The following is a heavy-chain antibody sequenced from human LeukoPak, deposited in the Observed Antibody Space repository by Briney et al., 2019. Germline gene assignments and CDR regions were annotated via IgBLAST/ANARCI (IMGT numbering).Heavy chain of an antibody. J-gene: IGHJ4*02. Sequence: PGGSLRLSSAASGFTFSSYSMNWVRQAPGKGLEWIGIIYHTGTTYYNSSLKSRVTISVDTPKNQFSLKLNFVTAADTAVYYCARKGRGPYGSVNGYFDYWGQGTLVTVSS. CDR1: GFTFSSYS. V-gene: IGHV4-38-2*01. CDR2: IYHTGTT. D-gene: IGHD3-10*01. CDR3: ARKGRGPYGSVNGYFDY.